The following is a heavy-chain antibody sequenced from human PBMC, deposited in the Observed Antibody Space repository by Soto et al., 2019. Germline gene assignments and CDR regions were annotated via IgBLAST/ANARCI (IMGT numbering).Heavy chain of an antibody. Sequence: GPSVKVSCKASGYTFTSYDINWVRQATGQGLEWMGWMNPNSGNTGYAQKFQGRVTMTRNTSISTAYMELSSLRSEDTAVYYCARKNYDFWSGYYRTGYYYYYMDVWGKGTTVTVSS. J-gene: IGHJ6*03. CDR2: MNPNSGNT. CDR3: ARKNYDFWSGYYRTGYYYYYMDV. CDR1: GYTFTSYD. D-gene: IGHD3-3*01. V-gene: IGHV1-8*01.